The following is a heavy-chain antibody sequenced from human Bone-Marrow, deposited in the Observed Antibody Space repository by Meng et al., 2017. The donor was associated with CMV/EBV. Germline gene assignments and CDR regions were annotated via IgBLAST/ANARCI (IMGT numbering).Heavy chain of an antibody. D-gene: IGHD2-2*01. V-gene: IGHV3-23*01. J-gene: IGHJ4*02. CDR2: ISGSGAST. CDR1: GFTFSTYA. Sequence: GESLKISCAASGFTFSTYAMSWVRQAPGKGLEWVSAISGSGASTYYADSVKGRFTISRDNSKNTLYLQMNSLRAEDTAVYYCAKVYCISTSCYGANLDYWGQGTLVTVSS. CDR3: AKVYCISTSCYGANLDY.